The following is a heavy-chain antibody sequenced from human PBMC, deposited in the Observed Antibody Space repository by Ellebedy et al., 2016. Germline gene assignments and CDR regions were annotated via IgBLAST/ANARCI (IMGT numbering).Heavy chain of an antibody. Sequence: SETLSLTCTVSGGSISSYYWGWIRQPPGKGLEWIGSIYYSGSTYYNPSLKSRVTISVDTSKNQFSLKLSSVTAADTAVYYCASIVPWLVRTWGQGTLVTVSS. CDR3: ASIVPWLVRT. J-gene: IGHJ5*02. CDR2: IYYSGST. CDR1: GGSISSYY. D-gene: IGHD6-19*01. V-gene: IGHV4-39*01.